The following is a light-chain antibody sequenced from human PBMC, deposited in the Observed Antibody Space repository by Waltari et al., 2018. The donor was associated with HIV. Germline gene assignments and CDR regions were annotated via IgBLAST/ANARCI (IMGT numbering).Light chain of an antibody. Sequence: QSALTQPRSVSGSPGQSVTISCTGTSSDVGLYKYVSWYQQHPGKVPKLLIYDPNDRPSGVPARFSGSKSGTTASLTISGLQAEDEAFYYCCSYAGSYTLIFGGGTKLTVL. CDR3: CSYAGSYTLI. J-gene: IGLJ2*01. CDR1: SSDVGLYKY. CDR2: DPN. V-gene: IGLV2-11*01.